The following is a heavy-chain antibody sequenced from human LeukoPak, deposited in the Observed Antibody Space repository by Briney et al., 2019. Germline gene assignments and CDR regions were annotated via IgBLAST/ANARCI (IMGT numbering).Heavy chain of an antibody. CDR3: ARKYTYGLD. V-gene: IGHV3-66*01. CDR1: GFTVSSNF. Sequence: GGSLRLSCAASGFTVSSNFMSWVRQAPGQGLELVSVIYSGGNTYYADPVRGRFTIFRDNSKNTLYLQMNSLRAEDTAMYYCARKYTYGLDWGQGTLVTVSS. J-gene: IGHJ4*02. CDR2: IYSGGNT. D-gene: IGHD5-18*01.